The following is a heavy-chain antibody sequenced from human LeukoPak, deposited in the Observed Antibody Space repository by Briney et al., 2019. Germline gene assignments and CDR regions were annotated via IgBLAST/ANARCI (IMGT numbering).Heavy chain of an antibody. CDR3: ARRFGEGAIDY. Sequence: GGSLRLSCAASGFSFSNYRMNWVRQAPGKGLEWVSSISSTSSYIYYADSLKGRFTISRDNAKNSLYLQMNSLRAEDTAVYYCARRFGEGAIDYWGQGTLVTVSS. V-gene: IGHV3-21*01. J-gene: IGHJ4*02. D-gene: IGHD3-10*01. CDR1: GFSFSNYR. CDR2: ISSTSSYI.